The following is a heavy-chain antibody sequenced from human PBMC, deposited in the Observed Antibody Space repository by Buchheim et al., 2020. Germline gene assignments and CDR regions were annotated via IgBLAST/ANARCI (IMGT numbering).Heavy chain of an antibody. CDR3: ARVWGSRSYRWVFDY. V-gene: IGHV3-11*01. D-gene: IGHD3-10*01. Sequence: QVQLVESGGGLVKPGGSLRLSCAASGFTFSDYYMSWIRQAPGKGLQWISYSTTSGTTVDYADSVKGRFTVSRDNTKNSLYLQMNNLRAEDTAVYYCARVWGSRSYRWVFDYWGQGT. CDR1: GFTFSDYY. CDR2: STTSGTTV. J-gene: IGHJ4*02.